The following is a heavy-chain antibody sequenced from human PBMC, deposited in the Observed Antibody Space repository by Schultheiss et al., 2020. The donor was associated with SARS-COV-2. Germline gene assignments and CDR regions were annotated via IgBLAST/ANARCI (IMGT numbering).Heavy chain of an antibody. CDR3: AKTYYYDSSGYFEYFQH. D-gene: IGHD3-22*01. J-gene: IGHJ1*01. CDR2: ISGSGGST. CDR1: GFTFSSYA. Sequence: GGSLRLSCAASGFTFSSYAMSWVRQAPGKGLEWVSAISGSGGSTYYADSVKGRFTISRDNSKNTLYLRMNSLRAEDTAVYYCAKTYYYDSSGYFEYFQHWGQGTLVTVSS. V-gene: IGHV3-23*01.